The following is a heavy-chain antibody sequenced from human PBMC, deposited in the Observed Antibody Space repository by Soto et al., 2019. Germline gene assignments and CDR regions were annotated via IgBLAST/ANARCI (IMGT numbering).Heavy chain of an antibody. V-gene: IGHV1-69*13. Sequence: SVKVSCKASGGTFSSYSITWVRQAPGQGLEWMGGIIPIFGTANYAQKFQGRVTITADESTSTGYMEMSSLRSEDTAVYYCTRGVYGGYEYWGQGTLVTVSS. D-gene: IGHD5-12*01. CDR3: TRGVYGGYEY. CDR1: GGTFSSYS. CDR2: IIPIFGTA. J-gene: IGHJ4*02.